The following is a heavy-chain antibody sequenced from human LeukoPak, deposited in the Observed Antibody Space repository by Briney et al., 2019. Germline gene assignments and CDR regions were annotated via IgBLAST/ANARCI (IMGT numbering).Heavy chain of an antibody. Sequence: GGSLRLSCAASGFTFSSYSMNWVRQAPGKGLEWVSYISSSSSTIYYADSVKGRFTISRDNAKNSLYLQMNSLRAEDTAVYYCARDPRIGAAGTFDYWGQGTLVTVSS. J-gene: IGHJ4*02. D-gene: IGHD6-13*01. V-gene: IGHV3-48*04. CDR3: ARDPRIGAAGTFDY. CDR2: ISSSSSTI. CDR1: GFTFSSYS.